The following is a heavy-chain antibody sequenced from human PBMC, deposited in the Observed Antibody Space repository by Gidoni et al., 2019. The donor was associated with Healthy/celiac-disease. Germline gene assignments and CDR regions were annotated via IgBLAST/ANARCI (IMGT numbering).Heavy chain of an antibody. Sequence: QVQLVQSGAEVKQPGSSVKVSCKASAGTFSSYAISWVRQPPGQGLEWMGWIIPIFGTANYAQKFQGRVTITADESTSTAYMELSSLRSEDTAVYYCAREDGWHSSSWITWGQGTLVTVSS. D-gene: IGHD6-13*01. V-gene: IGHV1-69*01. J-gene: IGHJ5*02. CDR2: IIPIFGTA. CDR3: AREDGWHSSSWIT. CDR1: AGTFSSYA.